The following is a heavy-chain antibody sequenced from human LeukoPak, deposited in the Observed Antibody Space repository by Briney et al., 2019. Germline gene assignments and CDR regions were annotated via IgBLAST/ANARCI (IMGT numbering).Heavy chain of an antibody. CDR3: ATVISLYCSGGSCYSGAFDI. V-gene: IGHV1-18*01. D-gene: IGHD2-15*01. Sequence: ASVKVSCKASGYTFTSYGISWVRQAPGQGLEWMGWISAYNGNTNYAQKLQGRVTMTTDTSTSTAYMELRSLRSDDTAVYYCATVISLYCSGGSCYSGAFDIWGQGTMVTVSS. J-gene: IGHJ3*02. CDR1: GYTFTSYG. CDR2: ISAYNGNT.